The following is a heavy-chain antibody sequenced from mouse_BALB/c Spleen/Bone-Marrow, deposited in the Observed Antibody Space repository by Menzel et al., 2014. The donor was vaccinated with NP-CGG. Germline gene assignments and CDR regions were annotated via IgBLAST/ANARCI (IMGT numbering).Heavy chain of an antibody. V-gene: IGHV14-3*02. CDR3: ARYRLGTYFDF. Sequence: EVQLQQSGAELVRPGALVKLSCTASGFNIKDTYMHWVKQRPEQGLEWIGKIGPANGNAKYDPKFQGKATITADTSSNTAYLQLSSLTSEDTAVYYCARYRLGTYFDFWGQGTTLTVSS. CDR1: GFNIKDTY. J-gene: IGHJ2*01. D-gene: IGHD2-14*01. CDR2: IGPANGNA.